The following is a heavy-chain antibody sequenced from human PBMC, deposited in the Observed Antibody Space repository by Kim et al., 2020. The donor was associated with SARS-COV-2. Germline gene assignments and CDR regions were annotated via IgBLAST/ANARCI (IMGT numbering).Heavy chain of an antibody. Sequence: ASVKVSCKASGYSFTTYYMHWVRQAPGQGLEWMGWINPNNGGTKYAQKFQGRFTVTRDTSISTAYMELSSLRSDDTAIYYCAQCISNNCFMAGYFYRMEV. CDR3: AQCISNNCFMAGYFYRMEV. CDR1: GYSFTTYY. V-gene: IGHV1-2*02. J-gene: IGHJ6*01. CDR2: INPNNGGT. D-gene: IGHD2-2*01.